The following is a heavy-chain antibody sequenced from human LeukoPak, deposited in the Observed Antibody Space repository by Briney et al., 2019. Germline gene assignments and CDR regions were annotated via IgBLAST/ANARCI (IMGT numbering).Heavy chain of an antibody. CDR1: GFTFSDYY. CDR2: ISSSGSTI. CDR3: ARARGYDFWSGPGAFDI. D-gene: IGHD3-3*01. Sequence: GALRLSCAASGFTFSDYYMSWIRQAPGTGLEWVSYISSSGSTIYYADSVKGRFTISRDNAKNSLYLQMNSLRAEDTAVYYCARARGYDFWSGPGAFDIWGQGTMVTVSS. J-gene: IGHJ3*02. V-gene: IGHV3-11*04.